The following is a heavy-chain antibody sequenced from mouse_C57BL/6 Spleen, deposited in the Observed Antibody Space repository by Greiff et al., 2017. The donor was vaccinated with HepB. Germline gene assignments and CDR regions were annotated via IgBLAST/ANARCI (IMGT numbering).Heavy chain of an antibody. J-gene: IGHJ2*01. D-gene: IGHD1-1*01. V-gene: IGHV1-50*01. CDR3: ARRIYYYGSRGGFDY. Sequence: QVQLQQPGAELVKPGASVKLSCKASGYTFTSYWMQWVKQRPGQGLEWIGEIDPSDSYTNYNQKFKGKATLTVDTSSGTAYMQLSSLTSEDSAVYYCARRIYYYGSRGGFDYWGQGTTLTVSS. CDR2: IDPSDSYT. CDR1: GYTFTSYW.